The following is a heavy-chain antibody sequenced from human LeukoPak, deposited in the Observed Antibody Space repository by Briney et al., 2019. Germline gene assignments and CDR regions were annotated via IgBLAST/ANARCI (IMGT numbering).Heavy chain of an antibody. V-gene: IGHV3-23*01. CDR1: GFTFSSYA. D-gene: IGHD3-22*01. J-gene: IGHJ4*02. Sequence: PGGSLRLSCAASGFTFSSYAMSWVRQAPEKGLEWVSTISGSGGSTYYADSVKGRFTISRDNSKNTLYLQMNSLRAEDTAVYYCANRPGYYDSSGYYSDYWGQGTLVTVSS. CDR2: ISGSGGST. CDR3: ANRPGYYDSSGYYSDY.